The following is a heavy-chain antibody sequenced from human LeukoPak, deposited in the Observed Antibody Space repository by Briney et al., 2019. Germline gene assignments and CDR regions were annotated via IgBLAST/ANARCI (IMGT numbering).Heavy chain of an antibody. CDR2: INWNGGST. D-gene: IGHD4-17*01. Sequence: GSLRLSCAASGLMFDDYGMSWVRQAPGKGLEWVSGINWNGGSTGYADSVKGRFTISRDNAKISLYLQMKSLRAEDTDLYYCARDYDYGDYPGYWGQGTLVTVSS. J-gene: IGHJ4*02. CDR3: ARDYDYGDYPGY. V-gene: IGHV3-20*04. CDR1: GLMFDDYG.